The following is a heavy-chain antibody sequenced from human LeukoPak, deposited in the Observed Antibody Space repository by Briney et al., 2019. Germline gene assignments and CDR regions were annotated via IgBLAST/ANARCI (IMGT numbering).Heavy chain of an antibody. CDR1: GGSFIGLF. J-gene: IGHJ5*02. D-gene: IGHD6-6*01. CDR2: IYDSGNT. Sequence: PSETLSLTCTVSGGSFIGLFWSWIRQPPGRGLEWIGYIYDSGNTKYNTSLNSRVTISVDTSKNQFSLNLTSVNIADTAVYYCARGALGHPRPGWFDPWGQGILVTVSS. CDR3: ARGALGHPRPGWFDP. V-gene: IGHV4-59*11.